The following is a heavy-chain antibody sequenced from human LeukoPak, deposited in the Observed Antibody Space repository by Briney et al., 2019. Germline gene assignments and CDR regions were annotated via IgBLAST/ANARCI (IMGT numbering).Heavy chain of an antibody. CDR3: AKGYSYGYGYYFDY. V-gene: IGHV3-9*01. CDR2: ISWNSGSI. Sequence: GGSLRLSCAASGFTFSSYSMNWVRQAPGKGLEWVSGISWNSGSIGYADSVKGRLTISRDNAKNSLYLQMNSLRAEDTALYYCAKGYSYGYGYYFDYWGQGTLVTVSS. D-gene: IGHD5-18*01. J-gene: IGHJ4*02. CDR1: GFTFSSYS.